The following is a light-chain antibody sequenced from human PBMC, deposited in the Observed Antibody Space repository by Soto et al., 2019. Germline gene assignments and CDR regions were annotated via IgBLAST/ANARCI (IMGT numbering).Light chain of an antibody. CDR1: QSISSW. CDR2: KAS. CDR3: QQYNSYPGT. Sequence: DIQMTQSPSTLSASVGDRVTITCRASQSISSWLAWYQQKPGKAPKLLIYKASSLESGVPSRFSGSGSGTKFTLTNSSLQPDDFATYYCQQYNSYPGTFGQGTKVEIK. J-gene: IGKJ1*01. V-gene: IGKV1-5*03.